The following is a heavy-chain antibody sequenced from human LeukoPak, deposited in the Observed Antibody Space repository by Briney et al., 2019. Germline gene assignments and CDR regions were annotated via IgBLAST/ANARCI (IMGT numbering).Heavy chain of an antibody. CDR3: ARGLEYYYDSSGFSDI. D-gene: IGHD3-22*01. V-gene: IGHV1-8*01. Sequence: ASVKVSCKASGYTFTSYDINWLRQATGQGLEWMGWMNPNSGNTGYAQKFQGRVTMTRNTSISTAYMELSSLRSEDTAVYYCARGLEYYYDSSGFSDIWGQGTMVTVSS. CDR1: GYTFTSYD. CDR2: MNPNSGNT. J-gene: IGHJ3*02.